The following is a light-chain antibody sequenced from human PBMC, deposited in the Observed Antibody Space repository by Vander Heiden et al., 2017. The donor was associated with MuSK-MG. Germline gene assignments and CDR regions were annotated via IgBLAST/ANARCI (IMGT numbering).Light chain of an antibody. V-gene: IGKV3-15*01. J-gene: IGKJ2*01. CDR1: QSVSSN. CDR3: QQYNNWPPRT. CDR2: GAS. Sequence: EIVMTQSPATLSVSPGERATLSCRASQSVSSNLAWYQQKPGQAPRLLIYGASTRATGIPARFSGSGSGTEFTLTISSLQSEDFAVYCCQQYNNWPPRTFGQWTKLEIK.